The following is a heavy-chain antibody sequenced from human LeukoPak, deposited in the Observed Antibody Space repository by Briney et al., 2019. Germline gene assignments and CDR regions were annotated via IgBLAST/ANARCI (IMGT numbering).Heavy chain of an antibody. V-gene: IGHV3-23*01. CDR1: GFTFTTYA. Sequence: GGSLRLSCAASGFTFTTYAMSWVRQAPGKGLEWVSDMNDNGGSTFYSDSVKGRFTISRDNSKKTLYLQMNSPRAEDTAVYYCAKKLGSSPGDFFDFWGQGTLVTVSS. CDR3: AKKLGSSPGDFFDF. D-gene: IGHD6-6*01. J-gene: IGHJ4*02. CDR2: MNDNGGST.